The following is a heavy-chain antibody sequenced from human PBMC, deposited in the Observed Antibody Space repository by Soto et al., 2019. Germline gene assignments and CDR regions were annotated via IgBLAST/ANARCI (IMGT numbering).Heavy chain of an antibody. CDR2: IIPIFGTA. CDR1: GGTFSSYA. V-gene: IGHV1-69*13. CDR3: ASPKFRFWQQLDP. D-gene: IGHD3-3*01. Sequence: ASVKVSCKASGGTFSSYAISWVRQAPGQGLEWMGGIIPIFGTANYAQKFQGRVTITADESTSTAYMELSSLRSEDTAVYYCASPKFRFWQQLDPWGQGTLVTVSS. J-gene: IGHJ5*02.